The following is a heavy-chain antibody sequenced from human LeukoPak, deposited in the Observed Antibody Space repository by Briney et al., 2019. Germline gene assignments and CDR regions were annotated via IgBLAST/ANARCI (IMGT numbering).Heavy chain of an antibody. CDR3: ARGMAEAYDYNWFDP. V-gene: IGHV4-4*07. J-gene: IGHJ5*02. D-gene: IGHD5-12*01. Sequence: SETLSLTCTVSGGSVSNYYWSWVRQPAGKGLEWIGRIYGSGTTRYNPSLQSRVTMSVDVPKNQFSLKLTSMTAADTAVYFCARGMAEAYDYNWFDPWGQGILVTVSS. CDR2: IYGSGTT. CDR1: GGSVSNYY.